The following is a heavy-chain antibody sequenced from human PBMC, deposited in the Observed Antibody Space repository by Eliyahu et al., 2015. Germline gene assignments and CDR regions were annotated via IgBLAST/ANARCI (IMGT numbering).Heavy chain of an antibody. CDR2: ISYDGSNK. Sequence: QVQLVESGGGVVQPGRSLRXSCAASGFTFSSCRMHGVRQAPGKGLEWVAVISYDGSNKYYADSVKGRFTISRDNSKNTLYLQMNSLRAEDTAVYYCAKVWTTVKTPFDYWGQGTLVTVSS. J-gene: IGHJ4*02. V-gene: IGHV3-30*18. D-gene: IGHD4-17*01. CDR1: GFTFSSCR. CDR3: AKVWTTVKTPFDY.